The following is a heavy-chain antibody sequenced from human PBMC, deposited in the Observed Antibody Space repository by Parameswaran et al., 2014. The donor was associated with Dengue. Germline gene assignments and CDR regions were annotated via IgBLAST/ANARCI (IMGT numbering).Heavy chain of an antibody. J-gene: IGHJ3*02. CDR3: ARGPSHGGFDI. CDR2: MNIGTGGT. V-gene: IGHV1-3*04. Sequence: GASVKVSCKASGYSFGTSALHWLRQAPGQSLEWLGWMNIGTGGTDYSQKFQDRVTITRDTSASTAYMELSSVRSEDTAVYYCARGPSHGGFDIWGQGTMVTVSS. D-gene: IGHD3-10*01. CDR1: GYSFGTSA.